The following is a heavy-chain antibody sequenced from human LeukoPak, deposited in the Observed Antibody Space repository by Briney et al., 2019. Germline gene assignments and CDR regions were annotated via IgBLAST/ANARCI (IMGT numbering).Heavy chain of an antibody. Sequence: GGSLRLSCAASGFIVSHNYMTWVRQAPGKGLEWVANIKQDGSEKYYVDSVKGRFTISRDNAKNSLYLQMNSLRAEDTAVYYCAREVAVAGTYYYYYMDVWGKGTTVTVSS. J-gene: IGHJ6*03. CDR3: AREVAVAGTYYYYYMDV. D-gene: IGHD6-19*01. CDR1: GFIVSHNY. V-gene: IGHV3-7*01. CDR2: IKQDGSEK.